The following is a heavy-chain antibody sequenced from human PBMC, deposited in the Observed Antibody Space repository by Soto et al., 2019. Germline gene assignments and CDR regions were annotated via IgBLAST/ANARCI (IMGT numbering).Heavy chain of an antibody. CDR3: AKERLRNYYDSSGMDY. V-gene: IGHV3-30*18. CDR1: GFTFSSYG. CDR2: ISYDGSNK. J-gene: IGHJ4*02. Sequence: GGSLRLSCAASGFTFSSYGMHWVRQAPGKGLEWVAVISYDGSNKYYADSVKGRFTISRDNSKNTLYLQMNSLRAEDTAVYYCAKERLRNYYDSSGMDYWGQGTLVTVSS. D-gene: IGHD3-22*01.